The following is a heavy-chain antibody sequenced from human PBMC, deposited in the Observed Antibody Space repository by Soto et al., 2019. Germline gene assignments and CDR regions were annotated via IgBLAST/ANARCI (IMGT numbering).Heavy chain of an antibody. J-gene: IGHJ4*02. CDR1: GGSISSYY. CDR2: IYTSGST. D-gene: IGHD3-10*01. Sequence: PSETLSLTCTVSGGSISSYYWSWIRQPAGKGLEWIGRIYTSGSTNYNPSLKSRVTMSVDTSKNQFSLKLSSVTAADTAVYYCAREDVKGNYYGSGSYSVGLDYWGQGTLVTVSS. V-gene: IGHV4-4*07. CDR3: AREDVKGNYYGSGSYSVGLDY.